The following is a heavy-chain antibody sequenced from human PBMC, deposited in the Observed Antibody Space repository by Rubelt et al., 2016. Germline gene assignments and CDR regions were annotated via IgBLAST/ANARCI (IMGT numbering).Heavy chain of an antibody. CDR1: GGSISSSSYY. CDR3: ARDPRAGTTSFDY. D-gene: IGHD1-7*01. Sequence: QLQLQESGPGLVKPSEALSLTCTVSGGSISSSSYYWGWIRQPPGQGLEWIGSIYSGGSTYYNPSRKSRVTHSADSSKNHFSLKLSSVTAAVTAVYYCARDPRAGTTSFDYWGQGTLVTVSS. V-gene: IGHV4-39*07. CDR2: IYSGGST. J-gene: IGHJ4*02.